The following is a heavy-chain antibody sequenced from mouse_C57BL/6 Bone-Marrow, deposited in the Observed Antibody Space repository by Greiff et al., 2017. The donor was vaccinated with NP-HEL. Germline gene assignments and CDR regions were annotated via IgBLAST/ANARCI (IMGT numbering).Heavy chain of an antibody. CDR1: GFNIKNTY. CDR2: IDPANGNT. Sequence: EVQLQQSVAELVRPGASVKLSCTASGFNIKNTYMHWVKQRPKQGLEWIGRIDPANGNTKYAPKFQGKATITADTSSNTAYLQLSSLTSEDTAIYYCASITTVVAEPNFDYWGQGTTLTVSS. J-gene: IGHJ2*01. D-gene: IGHD1-1*01. V-gene: IGHV14-3*01. CDR3: ASITTVVAEPNFDY.